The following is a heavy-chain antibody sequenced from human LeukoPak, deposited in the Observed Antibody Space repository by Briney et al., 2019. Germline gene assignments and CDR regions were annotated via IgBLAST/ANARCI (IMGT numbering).Heavy chain of an antibody. J-gene: IGHJ4*02. D-gene: IGHD3-10*01. CDR3: ASVWSRDYFDY. V-gene: IGHV4-38-2*01. Sequence: PSETLSLTCAVSGYSISSGYYWGWIRQPPGKGLEWIGSIYHSGSTYYNPSLKSRVTISVGTSKNQFSLKLSSVTAADTAVYYCASVWSRDYFDYWGQGTLVTVSS. CDR2: IYHSGST. CDR1: GYSISSGYY.